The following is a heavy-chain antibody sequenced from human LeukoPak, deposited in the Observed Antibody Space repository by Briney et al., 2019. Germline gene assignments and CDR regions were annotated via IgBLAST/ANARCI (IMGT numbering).Heavy chain of an antibody. J-gene: IGHJ6*02. Sequence: SETLSLTCAVYGGSFSGYYWSWIRQPPGKGLEWIGEINHSGSTNYNPSLKSRDTISVDTSKNQFSLKLSSVTAADTAVYYCARDRVTSFYYYYGMDVWGQGTTVTVSS. CDR2: INHSGST. V-gene: IGHV4-34*01. CDR3: ARDRVTSFYYYYGMDV. D-gene: IGHD2-21*02. CDR1: GGSFSGYY.